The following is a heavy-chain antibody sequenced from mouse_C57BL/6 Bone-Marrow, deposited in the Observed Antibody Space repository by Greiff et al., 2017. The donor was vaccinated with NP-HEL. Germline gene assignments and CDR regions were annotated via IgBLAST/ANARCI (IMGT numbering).Heavy chain of an antibody. J-gene: IGHJ2*01. D-gene: IGHD2-3*01. Sequence: VKLMESGAELARPGASVKLSCKASGYTFTSYGISWVKQRTGQGLEWIGEIYPRSGNTYYNEKFKGKATLTADKSSSTAYMELRSLTSEDSAVYFCATYDYLDYWGQGTTLTVSS. CDR2: IYPRSGNT. V-gene: IGHV1-81*01. CDR1: GYTFTSYG. CDR3: ATYDYLDY.